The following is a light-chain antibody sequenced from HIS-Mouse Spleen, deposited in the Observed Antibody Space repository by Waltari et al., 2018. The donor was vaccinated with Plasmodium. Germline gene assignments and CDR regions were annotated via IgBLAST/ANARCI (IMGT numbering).Light chain of an antibody. CDR1: QSVSSSY. Sequence: DIVLTQSPGTLSLPPGERATLPRRASQSVSSSYLAWYQQKHGQAPRLLIYGASSRATGIPDRFSGSGSGTDFTLTISRLEPEDFAVYYCQQYGSSPYTFGQGTKLEIK. CDR2: GAS. V-gene: IGKV3-20*01. J-gene: IGKJ2*01. CDR3: QQYGSSPYT.